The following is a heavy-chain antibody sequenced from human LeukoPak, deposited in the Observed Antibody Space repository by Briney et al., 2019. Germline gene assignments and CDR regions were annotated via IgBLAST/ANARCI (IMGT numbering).Heavy chain of an antibody. CDR3: ARSRSVRVRTMVRGVTSPSRGWFDP. D-gene: IGHD3-10*01. CDR1: GGSFSGYY. V-gene: IGHV4-34*01. Sequence: SETLSLTCAVYGGSFSGYYWSWIRQPPGKGLEWIGEINHSGSTNYNPSLKSRVTISVDTSKNQFSLKLSSVTAADTAVYYCARSRSVRVRTMVRGVTSPSRGWFDPWGQGTLVTVSS. CDR2: INHSGST. J-gene: IGHJ5*02.